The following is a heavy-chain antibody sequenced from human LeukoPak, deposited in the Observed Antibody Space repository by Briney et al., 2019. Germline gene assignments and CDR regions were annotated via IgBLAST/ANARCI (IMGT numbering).Heavy chain of an antibody. J-gene: IGHJ2*01. CDR2: IYPGDSDT. Sequence: GESLKISCEGSGYIFTSYWIAWVRQMPGKGLEWMGIIYPGDSDTRYSPSFQGQVTISADKSISTAYLQWSSLKASDTAMYYCARLLEKGAGSYWYFELWGRGTLVTVSS. V-gene: IGHV5-51*01. D-gene: IGHD6-19*01. CDR3: ARLLEKGAGSYWYFEL. CDR1: GYIFTSYW.